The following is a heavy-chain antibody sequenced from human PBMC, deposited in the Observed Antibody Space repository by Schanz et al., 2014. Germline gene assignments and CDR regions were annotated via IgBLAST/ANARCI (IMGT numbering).Heavy chain of an antibody. V-gene: IGHV3-30*18. CDR2: ISFDGRNT. J-gene: IGHJ4*02. Sequence: QVQLVESGGGVVQPGRSLRLSCAASGITLSGYGLHWVRQAPGKGLEWVGFISFDGRNTGYAHSVKGRFTISRDNSKNTVNLQMNSLRAEDTAVYYCVKEKEEVAADGSFFDYWGQGTLXTVSS. D-gene: IGHD6-13*01. CDR1: GITLSGYG. CDR3: VKEKEEVAADGSFFDY.